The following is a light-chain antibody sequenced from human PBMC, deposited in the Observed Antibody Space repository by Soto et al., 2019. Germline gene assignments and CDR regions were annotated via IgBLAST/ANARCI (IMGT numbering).Light chain of an antibody. J-gene: IGKJ4*01. V-gene: IGKV3-11*01. CDR2: DAS. CDR1: QSISSS. Sequence: ETVLTQSPATLSLSPGEGATLSCRASQSISSSLAWYQHKPGQAPRLLIYDASNRATGIPARFSGSGSGTDFTLTISSLEPEDFAVYYCQQRSNWPLFGGGTKVEIE. CDR3: QQRSNWPL.